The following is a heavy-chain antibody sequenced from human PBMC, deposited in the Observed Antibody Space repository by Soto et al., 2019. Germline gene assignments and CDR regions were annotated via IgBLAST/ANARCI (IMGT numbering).Heavy chain of an antibody. CDR3: AGAPNGAYFDF. CDR2: IYYTGST. D-gene: IGHD7-27*01. Sequence: ASETLSLTCTVSSGSISTYYWSWIRQPPGKGLEWIGYIYYTGSTNYNPSLKTRVAISMDTSKNQFSLNLSSVTAADTAVYYCAGAPNGAYFDFWGLGTLVPVSS. V-gene: IGHV4-59*01. J-gene: IGHJ4*02. CDR1: SGSISTYY.